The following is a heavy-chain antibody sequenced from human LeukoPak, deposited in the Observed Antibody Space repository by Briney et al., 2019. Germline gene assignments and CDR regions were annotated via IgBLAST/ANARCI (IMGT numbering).Heavy chain of an antibody. CDR3: ARDANYHVSSDYYDAFDI. V-gene: IGHV3-7*01. D-gene: IGHD3-22*01. Sequence: GGSLRLSCAASGFSFSNYWMTWLRQAPGKGLEWGANIRGDESRKYYLDSVTGRFTISRDNAKNSLYLQMNSLRAEDTAVYYCARDANYHVSSDYYDAFDIWGQGTMVTVSS. J-gene: IGHJ3*02. CDR1: GFSFSNYW. CDR2: IRGDESRK.